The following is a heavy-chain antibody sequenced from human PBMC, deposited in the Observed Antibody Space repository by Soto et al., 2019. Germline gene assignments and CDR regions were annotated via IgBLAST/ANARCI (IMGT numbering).Heavy chain of an antibody. Sequence: SETLSLTCTVSGGSISSYYWSWIRQPPGKGLEWIGYIYYSGSTNYNPSLKSRVTISVDTSKNQFSLKLSSVTAADTAVYYCARRVDTTRFDYWGLGTLVTVSS. CDR2: IYYSGST. V-gene: IGHV4-59*08. CDR3: ARRVDTTRFDY. D-gene: IGHD1-1*01. CDR1: GGSISSYY. J-gene: IGHJ4*02.